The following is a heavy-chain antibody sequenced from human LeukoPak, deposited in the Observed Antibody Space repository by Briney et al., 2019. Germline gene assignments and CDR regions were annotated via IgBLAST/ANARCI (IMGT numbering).Heavy chain of an antibody. J-gene: IGHJ4*02. CDR3: ARVRYYDSSGYYYFDY. CDR1: GGSISSYY. D-gene: IGHD3-22*01. CDR2: IYTSGST. V-gene: IGHV4-4*07. Sequence: SETLSLTCTVSGGSISSYYWSWIRQPAGKGLEWIGRIYTSGSTNYNPSLKSRLTISVDKSKNQISLKLSSVTAADTAVYYCARVRYYDSSGYYYFDYWGQGTLVTVSS.